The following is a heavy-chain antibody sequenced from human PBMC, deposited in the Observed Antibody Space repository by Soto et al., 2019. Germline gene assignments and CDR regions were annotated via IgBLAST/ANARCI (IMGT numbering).Heavy chain of an antibody. V-gene: IGHV2-5*01. CDR1: GFSLSTSGVG. Sequence: QITLKESGPTLVKPTQTLTLTCTFSGFSLSTSGVGVGWIRQPPGKALEWLALIYWNDDKRYSPSLKSRLTIATDTSKHQVVLTMTNMDPVDTATYYCAHRRGIAVAADYWGQGTLVTVSS. CDR2: IYWNDDK. CDR3: AHRRGIAVAADY. J-gene: IGHJ4*02. D-gene: IGHD6-19*01.